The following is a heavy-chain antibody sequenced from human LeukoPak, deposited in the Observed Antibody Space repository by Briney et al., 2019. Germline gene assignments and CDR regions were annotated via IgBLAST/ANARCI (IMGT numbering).Heavy chain of an antibody. J-gene: IGHJ4*02. D-gene: IGHD1-26*01. CDR1: GDSISSDGHS. V-gene: IGHV4-30-4*07. CDR3: VRGVGGEYFYFDR. Sequence: SQTLSLTCTVSGDSISSDGHSWSWIRQPPGKGLEWVGYIYHSGAAYHNPSLKSRLALSVDTSDNQFSPRLRSVTAADTAVYYCVRGVGGEYFYFDRWGQGALVTVSA. CDR2: IYHSGAA.